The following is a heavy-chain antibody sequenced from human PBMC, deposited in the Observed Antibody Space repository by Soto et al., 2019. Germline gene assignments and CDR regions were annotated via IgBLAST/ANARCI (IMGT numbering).Heavy chain of an antibody. CDR3: ARGNILTGYGYWFDP. J-gene: IGHJ5*02. D-gene: IGHD3-9*01. Sequence: SETLSLTCDVSGYSISSGYYWGWIRQPPGKGLEWIGSIYHSGSTYYNPSLKSRVTISVDTSKNQFSLKLSSVTAADTAVYYCARGNILTGYGYWFDPWGQGTLVTVSS. V-gene: IGHV4-38-2*01. CDR1: GYSISSGYY. CDR2: IYHSGST.